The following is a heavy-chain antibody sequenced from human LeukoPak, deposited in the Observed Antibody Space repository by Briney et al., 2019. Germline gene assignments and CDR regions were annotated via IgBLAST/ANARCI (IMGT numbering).Heavy chain of an antibody. D-gene: IGHD2-21*02. CDR2: VCVSCYSP. J-gene: IGHJ4*02. Sequence: VCVSCYSPFYPDSLNGPFPLSRDHSKNPLYLQMNRLRAEDTAVYYCAKPVVVTATQYFDYWGQGALVTVSS. V-gene: IGHV3-23*01. CDR3: AKPVVVTATQYFDY.